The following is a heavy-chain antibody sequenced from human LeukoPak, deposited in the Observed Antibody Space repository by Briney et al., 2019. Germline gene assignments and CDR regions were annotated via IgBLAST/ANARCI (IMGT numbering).Heavy chain of an antibody. Sequence: GGSLRLSCSASGFTFTSHYMHWVRQTPGKGLEYVSAISSNGGKTHYTNSVKGRFTISRDNSKNTVYLQMGSLSTEDTAVYYCARDTNREQDIWGQGTTVTVSS. D-gene: IGHD3-3*01. V-gene: IGHV3-64*01. CDR3: ARDTNREQDI. J-gene: IGHJ6*02. CDR1: GFTFTSHY. CDR2: ISSNGGKT.